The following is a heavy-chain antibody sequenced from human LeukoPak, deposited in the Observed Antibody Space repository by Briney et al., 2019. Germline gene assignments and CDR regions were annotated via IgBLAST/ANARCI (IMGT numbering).Heavy chain of an antibody. CDR3: ARGLVYSSSMNWFDP. Sequence: ASVKVSCKASGGTFSSYAISWVRQAPGQGLEWMGRIIPILGTANYAQKFQGRVTITADKSTSTAYMELSSLRSEDTAVYYCARGLVYSSSMNWFDPWGQGTLVTVSS. CDR1: GGTFSSYA. D-gene: IGHD6-13*01. J-gene: IGHJ5*02. V-gene: IGHV1-69*04. CDR2: IIPILGTA.